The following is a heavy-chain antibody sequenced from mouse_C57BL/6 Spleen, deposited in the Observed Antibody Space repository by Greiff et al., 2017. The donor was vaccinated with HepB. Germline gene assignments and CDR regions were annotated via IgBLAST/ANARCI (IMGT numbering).Heavy chain of an antibody. Sequence: EVKLQESGPELVKPGASVKISCKASGYSFTGYYMNWVKQSPEKSLEWIGEINPSTGGTTYNQKFKAKATLTVDKSSSTAYMQLKSLTSEDSAVYYCARWNYGHMDYWGQGTSVTVSS. CDR1: GYSFTGYY. CDR2: INPSTGGT. D-gene: IGHD1-2*01. J-gene: IGHJ4*01. V-gene: IGHV1-42*01. CDR3: ARWNYGHMDY.